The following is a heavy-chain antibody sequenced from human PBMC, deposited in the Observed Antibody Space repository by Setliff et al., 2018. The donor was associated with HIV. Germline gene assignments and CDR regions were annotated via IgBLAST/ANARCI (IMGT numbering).Heavy chain of an antibody. J-gene: IGHJ4*02. D-gene: IGHD2-2*03. Sequence: GASVKVSCKASGDTFSNSAIYWVRQAPGQGLEWMGGIIPLYGPSKYAQKFPGRVAITTDELITTAYMELTSLRSEDMDVYFCASASGYCRWCVCYIGVHKTPDQYYCDAWGQATLVTVSS. CDR2: IIPLYGPS. CDR1: GDTFSNSA. V-gene: IGHV1-69*05. CDR3: ASASGYCRWCVCYIGVHKTPDQYYCDA.